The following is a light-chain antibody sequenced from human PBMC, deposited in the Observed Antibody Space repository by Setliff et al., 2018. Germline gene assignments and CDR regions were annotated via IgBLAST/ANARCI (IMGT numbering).Light chain of an antibody. CDR1: NRDVGKYNI. CDR2: DFI. Sequence: QSVLTQPASVSGSPGQSITISCTGTNRDVGKYNILSWYQQHPGKAPKLILYDFIXXXSGXSXXXXXXXXXXXASLTXSGLQAEDEADYYCCSYAGSSTFVFGGGTKVTVL. J-gene: IGLJ1*01. V-gene: IGLV2-23*02. CDR3: CSYAGSSTFV.